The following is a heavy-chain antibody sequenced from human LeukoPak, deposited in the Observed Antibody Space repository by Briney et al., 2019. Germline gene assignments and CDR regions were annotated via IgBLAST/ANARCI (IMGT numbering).Heavy chain of an antibody. J-gene: IGHJ4*02. Sequence: SETLSLTCAVYGGSLSGYYWTWIRQPPGKGLEWIGEIRHGESTNYNPSLKSRVTMSLDTSKNQFSLKVTSVTAADTAAYYCARGTTWGLITVFGAVPTGFDSWGQGTLVTVSS. D-gene: IGHD3-3*01. CDR2: IRHGEST. V-gene: IGHV4-34*01. CDR1: GGSLSGYY. CDR3: ARGTTWGLITVFGAVPTGFDS.